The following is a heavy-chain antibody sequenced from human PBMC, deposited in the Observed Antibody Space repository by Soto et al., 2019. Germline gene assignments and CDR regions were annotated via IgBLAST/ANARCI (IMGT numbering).Heavy chain of an antibody. CDR3: ARAASYSSLSDYYYYGMDV. CDR2: IIPIFGTA. CDR1: GGTFSSYA. D-gene: IGHD6-6*01. Sequence: QVQLVQSGAEVKKPGSSVKVSCKASGGTFSSYAISWVRQAPGQGLEWMGGIIPIFGTANYAQKFQGRVTITADKSTSTAYMELSSLRSEDTAVYYCARAASYSSLSDYYYYGMDVWGQGTTVTVSS. J-gene: IGHJ6*02. V-gene: IGHV1-69*06.